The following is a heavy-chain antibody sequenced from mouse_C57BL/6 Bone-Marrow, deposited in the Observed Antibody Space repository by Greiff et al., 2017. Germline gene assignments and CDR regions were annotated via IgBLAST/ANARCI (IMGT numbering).Heavy chain of an antibody. Sequence: VQLQQPGAELVKPGASVKLSCKASGYTFTSYWMHWVKQRPGQGLEWIGMIHPNSGSTNYNEKFKSKGTLTVDKSSSTAYMQLSSLTSEDAAVDYCARNLVVYVDYWGQGTTLTVSS. CDR3: ARNLVVYVDY. D-gene: IGHD2-10*02. CDR1: GYTFTSYW. CDR2: IHPNSGST. V-gene: IGHV1-64*01. J-gene: IGHJ2*01.